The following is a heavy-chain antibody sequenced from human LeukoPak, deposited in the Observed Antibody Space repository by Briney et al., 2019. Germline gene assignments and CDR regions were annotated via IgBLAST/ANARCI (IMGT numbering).Heavy chain of an antibody. J-gene: IGHJ6*03. D-gene: IGHD5-24*01. Sequence: ASVKVSCKASGGTFSSYAISWVRQAPGQGLEWMGGIIPIFGTANYAQKFQGRVTITKDESTSTASMELSSLRSEDTAVYYCARSVVDGSTYYYYSYMDVWGKGTTVTVSS. CDR3: ARSVVDGSTYYYYSYMDV. V-gene: IGHV1-69*05. CDR2: IIPIFGTA. CDR1: GGTFSSYA.